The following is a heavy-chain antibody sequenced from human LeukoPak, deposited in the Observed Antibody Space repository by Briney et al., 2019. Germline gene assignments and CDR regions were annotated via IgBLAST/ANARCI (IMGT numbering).Heavy chain of an antibody. D-gene: IGHD4-11*01. CDR3: AMSNTVRRPFFDP. CDR2: IYNRGST. CDR1: DDSVNTYD. V-gene: IGHV4-59*02. J-gene: IGHJ5*02. Sequence: SETLSLTCIGSDDSVNTYDCSWIRQAPGKGLEWIGYIYNRGSTKYNPSLKSRATISVDTSKNQFSLKLTSVTAADTAVYYCAMSNTVRRPFFDPWGQGTLVTVSS.